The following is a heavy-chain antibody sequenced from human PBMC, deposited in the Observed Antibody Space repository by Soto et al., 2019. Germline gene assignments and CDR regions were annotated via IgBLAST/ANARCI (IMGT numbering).Heavy chain of an antibody. CDR1: TFIFSTDW. CDR3: AKDRQRYFDSPNWFDP. Sequence: GGSLRLSCAAPTFIFSTDWMTWVRLAPGKGLEWVANIKRDGSETHYADSVKGRFTISRDNSKNTLYLQMNSLRAEDTAVYYCAKDRQRYFDSPNWFDPWGQGTLVTVSS. D-gene: IGHD3-9*01. CDR2: IKRDGSET. V-gene: IGHV3-7*03. J-gene: IGHJ5*02.